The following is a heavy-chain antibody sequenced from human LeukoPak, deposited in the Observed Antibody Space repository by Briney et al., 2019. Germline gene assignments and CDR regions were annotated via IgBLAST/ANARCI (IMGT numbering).Heavy chain of an antibody. V-gene: IGHV3-23*01. J-gene: IGHJ4*02. CDR3: AQDSRGYYDYVWGSYLRG. Sequence: GGSLRLSCAASGFTFSIHAMSWVRQPPGKGREWVSAISGSGGSTYYAVAVKGRFTLSRDNSTNTLYLQMNSLRAEDTAVHYCAQDSRGYYDYVWGSYLRGWGQGTLVTVSS. CDR2: ISGSGGST. CDR1: GFTFSIHA. D-gene: IGHD3-16*02.